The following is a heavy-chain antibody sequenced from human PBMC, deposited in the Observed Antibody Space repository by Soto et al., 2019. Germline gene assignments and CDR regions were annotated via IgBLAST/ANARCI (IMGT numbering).Heavy chain of an antibody. D-gene: IGHD3-22*01. CDR2: IYYSGST. V-gene: IGHV4-31*03. CDR1: GGSISSSGYY. J-gene: IGHJ4*02. Sequence: PSETLSLTCTASGGSISSSGYYWSWIRQHPGKGLEWIGYIYYSGSTYYNPSLKSRVTISVDTSKNQFSLKLSSVTAADTAVYYCARVRSSGYHFDYWGQGTLVTVSS. CDR3: ARVRSSGYHFDY.